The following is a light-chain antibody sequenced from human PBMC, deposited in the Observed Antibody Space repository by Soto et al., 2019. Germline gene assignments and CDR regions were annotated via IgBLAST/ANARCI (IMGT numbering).Light chain of an antibody. CDR3: QQATSFPIT. CDR2: AAS. J-gene: IGKJ5*01. V-gene: IGKV1-12*01. CDR1: HVISSL. Sequence: DVQITHSPSSVSASVGDRVTITWLASHVISSLLAWYQQKPGKAPKLLIYAASSLQSGVPSRFSGSGSGTDFTLTISSLQPEDFATYYCQQATSFPITFGQGTRLEIK.